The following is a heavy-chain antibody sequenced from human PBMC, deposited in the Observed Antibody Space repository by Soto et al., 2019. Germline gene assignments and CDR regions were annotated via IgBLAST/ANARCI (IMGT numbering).Heavy chain of an antibody. Sequence: QVLLVQSGAEVKKKGASVQISCKASGYTFTTYDMHWVRQAPGQRLEWMGSINENNGNPKYSQRLQGRTTFTRDTSATTGYIDLRSLIFVDTAVYYCVMSSGWWAFHYWGEGTLVTVTS. J-gene: IGHJ4*02. V-gene: IGHV1-3*01. D-gene: IGHD6-13*01. CDR2: INENNGNP. CDR1: GYTFTTYD. CDR3: VMSSGWWAFHY.